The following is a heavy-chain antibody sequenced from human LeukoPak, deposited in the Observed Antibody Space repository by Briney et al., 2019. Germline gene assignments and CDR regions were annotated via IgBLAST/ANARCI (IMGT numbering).Heavy chain of an antibody. CDR2: IYSSGST. CDR1: GGSINSYY. CDR3: AGEVAGGFRFDY. Sequence: PSETLSLTCTVSGGSINSYYWSWIRQPPGKGLEWIGYIYSSGSTTYNPSLKSRVTISVDRSKNQFSLKLSSVTAADTAVYYCAGEVAGGFRFDYWGQGTQVTVSS. D-gene: IGHD6-19*01. J-gene: IGHJ4*02. V-gene: IGHV4-59*08.